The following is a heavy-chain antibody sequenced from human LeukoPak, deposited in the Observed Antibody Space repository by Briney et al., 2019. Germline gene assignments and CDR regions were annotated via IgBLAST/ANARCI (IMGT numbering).Heavy chain of an antibody. CDR1: GFTFSSYA. V-gene: IGHV3-23*01. J-gene: IGHJ4*02. CDR2: ISESGGST. D-gene: IGHD3-22*01. Sequence: PGGSLRLSCAASGFTFSSYAMSWVRQAPGKGLEWVSGISESGGSTYYADSVKGRFTISRDNSKNTLYVQMNSLRAEDTAVYYCAKEDSRGSSPPFDFWGQETLVTVSS. CDR3: AKEDSRGSSPPFDF.